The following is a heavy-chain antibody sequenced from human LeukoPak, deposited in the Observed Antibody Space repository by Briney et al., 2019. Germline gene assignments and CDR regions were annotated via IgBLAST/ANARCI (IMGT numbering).Heavy chain of an antibody. Sequence: GSLRLSCAASGFTFSSYWMSWVRQAPGKGLEWIGEINHSGSTNYNPSLKSRVTISVDTSKNQFSLKLSSVTAADTAVYYCARGPARGIAVTRYWGQGTLVTVSS. V-gene: IGHV4-34*01. CDR1: GFTFSSYW. D-gene: IGHD6-19*01. CDR2: INHSGST. CDR3: ARGPARGIAVTRY. J-gene: IGHJ4*02.